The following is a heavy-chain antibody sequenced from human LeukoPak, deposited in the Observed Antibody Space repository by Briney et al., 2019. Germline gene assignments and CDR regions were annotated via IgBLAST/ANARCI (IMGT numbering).Heavy chain of an antibody. CDR3: ARIFENYDFWSGYFSDGYDDY. Sequence: ASVKVSCKASGYTFTSYDINWVRQATGQGLEWMGWMNPNSGNTGYAQKFQGRVTMTRNTSISTAYMELSSLRSEDTAVYYCARIFENYDFWSGYFSDGYDDYWGQGTLVTVSS. CDR2: MNPNSGNT. CDR1: GYTFTSYD. D-gene: IGHD3-3*01. J-gene: IGHJ4*02. V-gene: IGHV1-8*01.